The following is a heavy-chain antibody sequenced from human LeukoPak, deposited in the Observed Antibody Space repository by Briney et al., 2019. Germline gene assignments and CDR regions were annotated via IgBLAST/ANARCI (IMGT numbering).Heavy chain of an antibody. Sequence: SETLSLTXTVSGGSISSSSYYWGWIRQPPGKGLEWIGSIYYSGSTYYNPSLKSRVTISVDTSKNQFSLKLSSVTAADTAVYYCARRLSSSWNDAFDIWGQGTMVTVSS. CDR2: IYYSGST. CDR1: GGSISSSSYY. V-gene: IGHV4-39*01. CDR3: ARRLSSSWNDAFDI. D-gene: IGHD6-13*01. J-gene: IGHJ3*02.